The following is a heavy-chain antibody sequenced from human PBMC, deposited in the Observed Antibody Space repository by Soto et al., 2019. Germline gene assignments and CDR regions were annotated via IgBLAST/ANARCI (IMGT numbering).Heavy chain of an antibody. D-gene: IGHD2-15*01. V-gene: IGHV1-69*13. CDR2: IIPIFGTA. CDR1: GCTFSSYA. Sequence: SVKVSCKASGCTFSSYAISWVRQAPGQGLEWMGGIIPIFGTANYAQKVQGRVTITADESTSTAYMELSSLRSEDTAVYYCARDHTVVAATSWFDPWGQGTLVTVSS. CDR3: ARDHTVVAATSWFDP. J-gene: IGHJ5*02.